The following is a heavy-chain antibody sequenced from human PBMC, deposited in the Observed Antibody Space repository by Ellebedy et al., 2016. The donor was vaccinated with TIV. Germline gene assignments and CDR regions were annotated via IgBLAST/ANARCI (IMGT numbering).Heavy chain of an antibody. J-gene: IGHJ5*02. V-gene: IGHV1-3*01. D-gene: IGHD3-10*01. CDR3: ARVYGAFNWFDP. Sequence: AASVKVSCKASGYTFTNNAIHWVRQAPGQRLEYMGWINVGNGNTKYSQKFQGRVTITRDTSASTAYMELSSLRSEDTAVYYCARVYGAFNWFDPWGQGTLVTVSS. CDR2: INVGNGNT. CDR1: GYTFTNNA.